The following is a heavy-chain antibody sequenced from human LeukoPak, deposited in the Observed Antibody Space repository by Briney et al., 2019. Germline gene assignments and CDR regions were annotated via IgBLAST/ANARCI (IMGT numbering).Heavy chain of an antibody. CDR3: ARSDKSGSYSGFDY. V-gene: IGHV4-31*03. Sequence: SQTLSLTCTVSGGSISSGGYYWSWLRQHPGKGLEWIGYIYYSGSTYYNPSLKSRVTISVDTSKNQFSLKLSSVTAADTAVYYCARSDKSGSYSGFDYWGQGTLVTVSS. CDR1: GGSISSGGYY. D-gene: IGHD1-26*01. CDR2: IYYSGST. J-gene: IGHJ4*02.